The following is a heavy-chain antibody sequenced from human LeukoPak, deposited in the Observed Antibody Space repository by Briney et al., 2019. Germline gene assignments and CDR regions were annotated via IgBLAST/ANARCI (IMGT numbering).Heavy chain of an antibody. CDR1: EFTFSNYV. CDR2: TSSDLNVK. Sequence: PGGSLRLSYAASEFTFSNYVIHWVRQAPGKGLEWVAVTSSDLNVKLYADSVKGRFTISRDNSRSTLYLQMNSLRAEDTAVYYCARGAGYNYPYYFDYWGQGTLVTVSS. V-gene: IGHV3-30*14. J-gene: IGHJ4*02. D-gene: IGHD5-24*01. CDR3: ARGAGYNYPYYFDY.